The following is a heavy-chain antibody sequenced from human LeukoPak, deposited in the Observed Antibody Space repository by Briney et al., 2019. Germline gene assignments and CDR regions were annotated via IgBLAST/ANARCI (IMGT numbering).Heavy chain of an antibody. Sequence: GGSLRLSCAASGFTFSSYAMSWVRQAPNKGLKWVSTIDGRGSSTFSADSVKGRFTISRDTSKNTLYLQISSLRVEDTAVYYCTVFGDSNHWGQGTLVTVSS. J-gene: IGHJ5*02. D-gene: IGHD4-17*01. CDR3: TVFGDSNH. V-gene: IGHV3-23*05. CDR2: IDGRGSST. CDR1: GFTFSSYA.